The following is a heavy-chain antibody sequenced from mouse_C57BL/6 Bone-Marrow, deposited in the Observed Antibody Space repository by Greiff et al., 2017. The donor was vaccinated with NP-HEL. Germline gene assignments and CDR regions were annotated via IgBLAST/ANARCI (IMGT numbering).Heavy chain of an antibody. Sequence: VHVKQSGAELVKPGASVKLSCTASGFNIKDYYMHWVKQRTEQGLEWIGRIDPEDGETKYAPKFQGKATITADTSSNTAYLQLSSLTSEDTAVYYCALYYYGSSYGWYFDVWGTGTTVTVSS. CDR1: GFNIKDYY. J-gene: IGHJ1*03. V-gene: IGHV14-2*01. CDR3: ALYYYGSSYGWYFDV. D-gene: IGHD1-1*01. CDR2: IDPEDGET.